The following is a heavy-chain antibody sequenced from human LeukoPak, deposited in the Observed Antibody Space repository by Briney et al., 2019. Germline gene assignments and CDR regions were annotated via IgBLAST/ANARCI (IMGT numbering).Heavy chain of an antibody. CDR3: ATGGAGRGSLDY. CDR1: GGTFSSYA. J-gene: IGHJ4*02. Sequence: SVKVSCKASGGTFSSYAISWVRQGPGQGLEWMGGIIPIFGTANYAQKFQGRVTITADESTSTAYMELSSLRSEDTAVYYCATGGAGRGSLDYWGQGTLVTVSS. CDR2: IIPIFGTA. D-gene: IGHD1-26*01. V-gene: IGHV1-69*13.